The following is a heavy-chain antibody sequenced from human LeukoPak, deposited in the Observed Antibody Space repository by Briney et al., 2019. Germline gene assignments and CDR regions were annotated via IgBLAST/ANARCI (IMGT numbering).Heavy chain of an antibody. CDR2: IRYDGSNK. D-gene: IGHD2-21*01. V-gene: IGHV3-30*02. CDR1: GFSFGIYG. J-gene: IGHJ4*02. Sequence: GGSLRLSCAASGFSFGIYGMHWVRQAPGKGLEWVAFIRYDGSNKYYADSVRGRCTISRDNSKNTLYLHMNSLRAEDTATYYCAPRVVVISAPFDYWGQGTLVTVSS. CDR3: APRVVVISAPFDY.